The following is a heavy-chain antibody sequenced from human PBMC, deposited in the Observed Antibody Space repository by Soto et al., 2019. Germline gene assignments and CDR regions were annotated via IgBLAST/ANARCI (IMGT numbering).Heavy chain of an antibody. Sequence: AVAMRRSCAGSGFTFSTYSMDWARQAPGKGLEWVSSISSSSSATYINYADSVKGRFTISRDNAQNSLYWQMNSLRPEDTAVYYCARQGTSTQYYPMAVRGQGTTVTVSS. CDR1: GFTFSTYS. D-gene: IGHD2-2*01. CDR3: ARQGTSTQYYPMAV. CDR2: ISSSSSATYI. V-gene: IGHV3-21*01. J-gene: IGHJ6*02.